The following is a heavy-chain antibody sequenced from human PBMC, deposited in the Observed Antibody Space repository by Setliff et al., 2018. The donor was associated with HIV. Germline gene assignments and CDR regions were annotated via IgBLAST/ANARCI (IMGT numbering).Heavy chain of an antibody. CDR2: INHRGST. Sequence: SETLSLTCAFYGGSLNGFYWGWIRQSPGKGLEWIGEINHRGSTNYNPSLKSRVTIRVDMSKNQFSLEVTAVTAADTAVYYCVRGWDDKVSMISAPYYYYMDVWGKGTTVTVSS. V-gene: IGHV4-34*01. CDR1: GGSLNGFY. CDR3: VRGWDDKVSMISAPYYYYMDV. D-gene: IGHD3-16*01. J-gene: IGHJ6*03.